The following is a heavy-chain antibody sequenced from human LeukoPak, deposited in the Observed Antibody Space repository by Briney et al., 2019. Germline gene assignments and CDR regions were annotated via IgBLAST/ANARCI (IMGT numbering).Heavy chain of an antibody. J-gene: IGHJ4*02. CDR2: ISDSGINT. CDR1: GATFRTNA. D-gene: IGHD3-16*01. Sequence: GGSLRLSCATSGATFRTNAMTWVRQAPGKGLEWVSVISDSGINTYYAESVKGRFTISRDNSKNTVYLQMNSLRAEDTAVYYCAKDRIMTYWGQGILVTVSS. V-gene: IGHV3-23*01. CDR3: AKDRIMTY.